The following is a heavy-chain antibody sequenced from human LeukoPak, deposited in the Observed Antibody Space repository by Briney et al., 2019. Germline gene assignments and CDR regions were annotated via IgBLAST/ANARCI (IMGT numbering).Heavy chain of an antibody. CDR2: INSDWSST. V-gene: IGHV3-74*01. J-gene: IGHJ4*02. Sequence: GGSLRLSCVASGFTFSSYWMHWVRQAPGKGLVLVSHINSDWSSTCYADSVKGRFTISRDNAKNTLYLEMNSLRAEDTAVCYCAREFFDREGGTTVFDYWGQGTLVTVFS. D-gene: IGHD1-26*01. CDR3: AREFFDREGGTTVFDY. CDR1: GFTFSSYW.